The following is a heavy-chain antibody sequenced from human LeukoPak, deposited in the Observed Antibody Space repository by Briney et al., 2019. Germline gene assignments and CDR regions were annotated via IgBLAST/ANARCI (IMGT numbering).Heavy chain of an antibody. D-gene: IGHD3-22*01. Sequence: PSETLSLTCTVSGGSTSGSSYYWSWIRQPPGKGLEWIGYIYYSGSTNYNPSLKSRVTISVDTSKNQFSLKLSSVTAADTAVYYCARGRYYYDSSGYYYYFDYWGQGTLVTVSS. V-gene: IGHV4-61*01. CDR1: GGSTSGSSYY. CDR3: ARGRYYYDSSGYYYYFDY. J-gene: IGHJ4*02. CDR2: IYYSGST.